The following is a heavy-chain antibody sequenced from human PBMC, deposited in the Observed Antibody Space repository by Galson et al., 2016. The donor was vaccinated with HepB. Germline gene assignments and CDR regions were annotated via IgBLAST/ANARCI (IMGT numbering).Heavy chain of an antibody. Sequence: ETLSLTCTVSGGSLSSSGYYWGWIRQPPGKGLEWIGSIYYSGTTYYNPSLESRVTISVDTSNNQFSLKLNSVTAADTAVFYCARSGYYYDSSGWAWYFDLWGRGTLVTVSS. V-gene: IGHV4-39*01. D-gene: IGHD3-22*01. CDR3: ARSGYYYDSSGWAWYFDL. CDR1: GGSLSSSGYY. CDR2: IYYSGTT. J-gene: IGHJ2*01.